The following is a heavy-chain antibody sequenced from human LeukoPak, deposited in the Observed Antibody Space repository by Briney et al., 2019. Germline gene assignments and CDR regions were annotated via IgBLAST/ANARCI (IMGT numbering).Heavy chain of an antibody. CDR3: ARDSSTLGAMDY. CDR2: IYSGGST. J-gene: IGHJ4*02. V-gene: IGHV3-66*01. D-gene: IGHD1-26*01. CDR1: GFTFSSYG. Sequence: PGGSLRLSCAASGFTFSSYGMSWVRQAPGKGLEWVSVIYSGGSTYYADSVKGRFTISRDNSKNTLYLQMNSLRAEDTAVYYCARDSSTLGAMDYWGQGTLVTVSS.